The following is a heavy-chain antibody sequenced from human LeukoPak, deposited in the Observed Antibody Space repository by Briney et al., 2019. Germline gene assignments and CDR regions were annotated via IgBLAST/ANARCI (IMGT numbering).Heavy chain of an antibody. CDR2: IYSGGDT. J-gene: IGHJ5*02. CDR1: GFTVSGNF. D-gene: IGHD3-10*01. CDR3: ARGPEYYVSGSYWLDP. V-gene: IGHV3-66*01. Sequence: GGSLRLSCAASGFTVSGNFMSWVRQAPGKGLEWVSVIYSGGDTYYADSVKGRFTISSDNTKNTLYLQMNSLRAEDTAVYYCARGPEYYVSGSYWLDPWGQGTLVTVSS.